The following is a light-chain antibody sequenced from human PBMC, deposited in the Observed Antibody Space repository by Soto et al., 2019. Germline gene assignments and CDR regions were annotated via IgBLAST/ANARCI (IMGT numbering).Light chain of an antibody. J-gene: IGKJ4*01. Sequence: DVQLTQSPSTLPASVGDRVAITCQATQNIFNYLNWFQQRPGKAPQLLISDASHLEPGVPSRFSGQRSGTDFNLIINDLQPEDFATYFCQQYEDLPLTFGGGTRVEV. CDR2: DAS. CDR1: QNIFNY. V-gene: IGKV1-33*01. CDR3: QQYEDLPLT.